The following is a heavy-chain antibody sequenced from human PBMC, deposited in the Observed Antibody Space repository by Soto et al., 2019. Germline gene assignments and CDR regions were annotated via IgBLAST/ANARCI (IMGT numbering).Heavy chain of an antibody. Sequence: ASVKVSCKVSGYTLTELSMHWVRQAPGKGLEWMGGFDPEDGETIYAQKFQGRVTTTEDTSTDTAYMELSSLRSEDTAVYYCAIGESSSGWYDFDYWGQGTLVTVSS. CDR2: FDPEDGET. V-gene: IGHV1-24*01. J-gene: IGHJ4*02. D-gene: IGHD6-19*01. CDR1: GYTLTELS. CDR3: AIGESSSGWYDFDY.